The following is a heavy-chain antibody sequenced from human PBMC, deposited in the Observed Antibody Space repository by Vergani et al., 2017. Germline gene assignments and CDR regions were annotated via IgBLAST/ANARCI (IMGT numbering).Heavy chain of an antibody. V-gene: IGHV4-4*07. CDR2: IYTSGST. CDR1: GGSISSYY. D-gene: IGHD2-15*01. J-gene: IGHJ4*02. CDR3: ARGYCSGGSCYFDY. Sequence: QVQLQESGPGLVKPSETLSLTCTVPGGSISSYYWSWIRQPAGKGLEWIGRIYTSGSTNYNPYLKSRVTMSVDTSKNQFSLKLSSVTAADTAVYYCARGYCSGGSCYFDYWGQGTLVTVSS.